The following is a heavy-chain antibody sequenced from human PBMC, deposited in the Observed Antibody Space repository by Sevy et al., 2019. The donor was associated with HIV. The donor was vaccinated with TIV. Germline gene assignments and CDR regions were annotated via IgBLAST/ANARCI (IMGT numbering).Heavy chain of an antibody. J-gene: IGHJ4*02. Sequence: GGSLRLSCVASGFNINIYSMSWVRQAPGKGLEWVSTLSFGCGRINHADSVQGRVTMSRVDSKKTVYLEMNSLRAEDTAVYYCAREGCTRPHDHWGQGTLVTVSS. CDR2: LSFGCGRI. V-gene: IGHV3-23*01. D-gene: IGHD2-8*01. CDR1: GFNINIYS. CDR3: AREGCTRPHDH.